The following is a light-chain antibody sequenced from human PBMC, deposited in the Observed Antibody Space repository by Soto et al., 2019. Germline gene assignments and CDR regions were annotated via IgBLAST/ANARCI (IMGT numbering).Light chain of an antibody. CDR3: QQYNHYSGLT. J-gene: IGKJ4*01. V-gene: IGKV1-5*01. CDR1: QSISSY. CDR2: DAS. Sequence: DIQMTQSPSSLSASVGYRFTITCRASQSISSYLNWYQQKPGEAPKLLIYDASSLESGVPSRFSGSGSGTEFTLTISSLQPDDFATYYCQQYNHYSGLTFGGGTKVDIK.